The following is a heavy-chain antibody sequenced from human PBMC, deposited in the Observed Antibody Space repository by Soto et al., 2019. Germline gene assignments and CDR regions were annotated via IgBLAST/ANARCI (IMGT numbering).Heavy chain of an antibody. Sequence: GGSLRLSCAVSGFSFSAYSLNWVRQAPGKGLEWISSISSTGSFIDYAHSVRGRFTISRDNAKNSVYLQMNRLRTEDTALYFCAGAMTMGWYAMGYWGQGTPVTVSS. J-gene: IGHJ4*02. V-gene: IGHV3-21*01. CDR2: ISSTGSFI. D-gene: IGHD2-15*01. CDR1: GFSFSAYS. CDR3: AGAMTMGWYAMGY.